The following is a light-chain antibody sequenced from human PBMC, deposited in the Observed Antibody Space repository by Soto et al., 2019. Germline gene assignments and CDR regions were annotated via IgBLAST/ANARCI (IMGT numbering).Light chain of an antibody. CDR2: DNN. CDR3: GTWDTSLSVYV. V-gene: IGLV1-51*01. J-gene: IGLJ1*01. CDR1: SSNIGNNY. Sequence: QSVLTQPPSVSAAPGQKVTISCSGASSNIGNNYVSWYQQLPGTAPKLLIYDNNKRPSGIPVRFSGSKSGTSATLGITGLQTGDEADYYCGTWDTSLSVYVFGTGTKLTVL.